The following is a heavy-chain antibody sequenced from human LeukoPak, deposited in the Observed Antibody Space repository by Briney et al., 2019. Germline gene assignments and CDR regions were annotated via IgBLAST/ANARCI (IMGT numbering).Heavy chain of an antibody. CDR3: AKSSFLRYFDWSPFDY. CDR2: ISWDGGST. V-gene: IGHV3-43*01. CDR1: GFTFDDYT. J-gene: IGHJ4*02. D-gene: IGHD3-9*01. Sequence: GGSLRLSCAASGFTFDDYTMHWVRQAPGKGLEWVSLISWDGGSTYYADSVKGRFTISRDDSKNSLYLQMNSLRTEDTALYYCAKSSFLRYFDWSPFDYWGQGTLVTVSS.